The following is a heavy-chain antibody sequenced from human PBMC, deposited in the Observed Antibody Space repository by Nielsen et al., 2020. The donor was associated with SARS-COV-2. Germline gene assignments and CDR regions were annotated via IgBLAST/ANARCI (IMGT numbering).Heavy chain of an antibody. CDR3: ARLSNFWSGYNDY. D-gene: IGHD3-3*01. V-gene: IGHV3-7*03. J-gene: IGHJ4*02. CDR1: GFTFSSYG. CDR2: IKQDGSEK. Sequence: GGSLRLSCAASGFTFSSYGMHWVRQAPGKGLEWVANIKQDGSEKYYVDSVKGRFTISRDNAKNSLYLQMNSLRAEDTAVYYCARLSNFWSGYNDYWGQGTLVTVSS.